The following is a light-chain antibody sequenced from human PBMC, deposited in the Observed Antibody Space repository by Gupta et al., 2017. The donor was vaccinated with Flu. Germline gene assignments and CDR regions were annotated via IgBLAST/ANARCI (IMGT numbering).Light chain of an antibody. CDR3: GTWDSSLSAAV. Sequence: QSVLTQPPSVSAAPGQKVSISCSGSTSNIGNNYVSWYQQVPGTAPKLLIFDNSQRPSGIPDRFPGSKSGTSATLGVTGLQTGDEADYYCGTWDSSLSAAVFGGGTKLTVL. CDR2: DNS. V-gene: IGLV1-51*01. J-gene: IGLJ3*02. CDR1: TSNIGNNY.